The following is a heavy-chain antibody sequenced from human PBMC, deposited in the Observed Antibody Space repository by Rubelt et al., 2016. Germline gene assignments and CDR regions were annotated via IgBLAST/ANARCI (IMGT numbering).Heavy chain of an antibody. Sequence: QLQLQESGPGLVKPSETLSLTCTVSGGSISSGGYYWSWIRQHPGKGLEWIGYIYYSGSTYYNPSLKGRVTISVDTSKNQFSRKLSSVTAADTAVYYCARGGYDILTGYGYFDYWGQGTLVTVSS. CDR2: IYYSGST. V-gene: IGHV4-31*03. D-gene: IGHD3-9*01. CDR3: ARGGYDILTGYGYFDY. CDR1: GGSISSGGYY. J-gene: IGHJ4*02.